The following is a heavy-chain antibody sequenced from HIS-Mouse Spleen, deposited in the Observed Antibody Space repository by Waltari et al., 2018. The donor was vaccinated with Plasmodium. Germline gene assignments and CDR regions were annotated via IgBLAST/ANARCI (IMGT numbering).Heavy chain of an antibody. D-gene: IGHD6-13*01. CDR3: ASSWYWYFDL. V-gene: IGHV3-7*01. CDR1: GFPCSRYW. Sequence: EVQLVESGGGLVQPGGSLRLSCAAAGFPCSRYWMSWVRQAPGKGLEWVANIKQDGSEKYYVDSVKGRFTISRDNAKNSLYLQMNSLRAEDTAVYYCASSWYWYFDLWGRGTLVTVSS. CDR2: IKQDGSEK. J-gene: IGHJ2*01.